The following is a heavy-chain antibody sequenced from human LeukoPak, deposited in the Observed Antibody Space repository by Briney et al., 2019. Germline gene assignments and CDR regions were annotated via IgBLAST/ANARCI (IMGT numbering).Heavy chain of an antibody. V-gene: IGHV5-51*01. Sequence: GESLKISCKGSGYSFPSYWIGWVRQMPGKGLELMGVIDPFDSDTKYSPSFQGRVTISADKSITIAYLHLSSLKAADTAMYYCARVVVGSYWDFDYWGQGTLVTASS. J-gene: IGHJ4*02. CDR1: GYSFPSYW. D-gene: IGHD1-26*01. CDR2: IDPFDSDT. CDR3: ARVVVGSYWDFDY.